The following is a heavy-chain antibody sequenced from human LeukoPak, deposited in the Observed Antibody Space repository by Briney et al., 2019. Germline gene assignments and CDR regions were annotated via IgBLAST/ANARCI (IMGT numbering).Heavy chain of an antibody. Sequence: GGSLRLSWAASGFTFNNYVMSWVRQAPGKGLEWVSTINGGGYNTYYADSVKGRSTLSTANSKNTLSLQVNTLRAEDTPVYSCARASGIYGSGWYCAYWGQGTLVTVSS. J-gene: IGHJ4*02. CDR1: GFTFNNYV. CDR3: ARASGIYGSGWYCAY. CDR2: INGGGYNT. D-gene: IGHD6-19*01. V-gene: IGHV3-23*01.